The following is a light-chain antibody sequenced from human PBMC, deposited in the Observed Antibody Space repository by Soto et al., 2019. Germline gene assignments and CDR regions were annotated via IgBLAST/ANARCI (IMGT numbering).Light chain of an antibody. V-gene: IGKV3-11*01. Sequence: EIVLTQSPATLSLSPGERATLSCRASQSVSSYLAWYQQKPGQAPRLLIYDASNRATGIPARFSGSGSGTDFTLTISSLEPEEFAAYYCQQRSNWPLTFGGGTKVEIK. CDR2: DAS. CDR1: QSVSSY. CDR3: QQRSNWPLT. J-gene: IGKJ4*01.